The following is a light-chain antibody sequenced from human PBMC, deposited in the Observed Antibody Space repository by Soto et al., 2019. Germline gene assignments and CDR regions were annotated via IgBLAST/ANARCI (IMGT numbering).Light chain of an antibody. V-gene: IGKV3-11*01. CDR1: QSVSSK. Sequence: EIVLTQSPATLSLSPGERATLSCRASQSVSSKLAWYQQKPGQAPRLLIYDASNRATGIPARFSGSGSGTDFTLTISSLEPEDIVVYYCQHRSNWPLTFGGGTKVEIK. J-gene: IGKJ4*01. CDR3: QHRSNWPLT. CDR2: DAS.